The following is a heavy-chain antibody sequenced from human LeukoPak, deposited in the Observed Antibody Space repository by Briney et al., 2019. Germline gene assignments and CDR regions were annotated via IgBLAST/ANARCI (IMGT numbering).Heavy chain of an antibody. CDR3: ARANYVSITRFYWFDP. J-gene: IGHJ5*02. V-gene: IGHV4-39*07. CDR1: GGSISSSSYY. D-gene: IGHD3-16*01. CDR2: IHYSGST. Sequence: SETLSLTCTVSGGSISSSSYYWAWIRQPPGKGLEWIGSIHYSGSTYYNPSLQSRVTISIDTSKNQFSLKLSSVTAADTAVYYCARANYVSITRFYWFDPWGQGTLVTVSS.